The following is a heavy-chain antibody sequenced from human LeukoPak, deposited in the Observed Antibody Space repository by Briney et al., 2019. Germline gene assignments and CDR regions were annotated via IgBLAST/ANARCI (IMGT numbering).Heavy chain of an antibody. V-gene: IGHV3-74*01. Sequence: GGSLRLSCAASGFTFKNHWMHWVRQAPGKGLEWVSRIDNDGSNTIYADSVKARFTTSRDNAKNTLYLQMNSLRAEDTAVYYCSRDRPHNWFDPWGQGTLVTVSS. CDR3: SRDRPHNWFDP. J-gene: IGHJ5*02. CDR1: GFTFKNHW. CDR2: IDNDGSNT.